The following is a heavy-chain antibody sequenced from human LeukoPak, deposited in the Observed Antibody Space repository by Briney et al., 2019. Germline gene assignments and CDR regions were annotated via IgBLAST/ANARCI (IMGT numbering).Heavy chain of an antibody. V-gene: IGHV3-23*01. CDR1: GSTFSNYG. CDR2: ISNDATAT. CDR3: AKTSGSYYVY. D-gene: IGHD3-10*01. Sequence: GSLRLSCAASGSTFSNYGMNWVRQAPGKGLEWVSAISNDATATFYADSVKGRFTVSRDNSKNTLYLQMNSLRAEDTALYYCAKTSGSYYVYWGQGILVTVSS. J-gene: IGHJ4*02.